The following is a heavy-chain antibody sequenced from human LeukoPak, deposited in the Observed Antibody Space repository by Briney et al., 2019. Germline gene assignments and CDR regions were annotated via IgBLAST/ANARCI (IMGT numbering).Heavy chain of an antibody. J-gene: IGHJ4*02. CDR3: ARVYGVCSGGSCYDYFDY. V-gene: IGHV1-2*02. Sequence: WASVKVSCKASGYTFTGYYMHWVRQAPGQGLEWMGWINPTSGGTSYAQKFQGRVTMTRDTSISTAYMELSRLRSDDTAVYYCARVYGVCSGGSCYDYFDYWGQGTLVTVSS. CDR1: GYTFTGYY. D-gene: IGHD2-15*01. CDR2: INPTSGGT.